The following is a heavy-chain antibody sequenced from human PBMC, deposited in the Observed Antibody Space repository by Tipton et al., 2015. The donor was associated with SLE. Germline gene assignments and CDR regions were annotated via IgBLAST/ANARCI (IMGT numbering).Heavy chain of an antibody. CDR3: ARQQRFNWYFDY. CDR1: GGSISISSYY. V-gene: IGHV4-39*07. CDR2: IYYSGSI. D-gene: IGHD1-20*01. J-gene: IGHJ4*02. Sequence: TLSLTCRVSGGSISISSYYWGWIRQPPGKGLEWIGNIYYSGSISYTPPLTSRVPLSEDTSKNQFSLKLSSVTAADTAVYYCARQQRFNWYFDYWGQGALVTVSS.